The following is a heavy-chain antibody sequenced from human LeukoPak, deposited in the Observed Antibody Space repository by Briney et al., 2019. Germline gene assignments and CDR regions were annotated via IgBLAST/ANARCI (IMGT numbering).Heavy chain of an antibody. CDR3: ARRTVVLDY. CDR1: GGSISNYY. CDR2: IYYSGST. Sequence: PSETLSLTCTVSGGSISNYYWSWIRQPPGKGLEWIGYIYYSGSTTCNPSLKSRVTLSVDTSENQFSLRLTSVTAADTAVYYCARRTVVLDYWGRGTLVTVSS. V-gene: IGHV4-59*01. D-gene: IGHD4-17*01. J-gene: IGHJ4*02.